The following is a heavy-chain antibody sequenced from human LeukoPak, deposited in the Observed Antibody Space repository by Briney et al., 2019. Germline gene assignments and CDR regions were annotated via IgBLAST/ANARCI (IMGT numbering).Heavy chain of an antibody. Sequence: ASVKVSCRASGYSITSYDINWVRQAAGQGLEWVGWMNSNSGNTGYARKFQGRVTLTRDTSTNTAYMEVNSLTSEDTAVYYCARGGALVRGVAILYGMDVWGQGTTVTVSS. CDR3: ARGGALVRGVAILYGMDV. CDR2: MNSNSGNT. J-gene: IGHJ6*02. D-gene: IGHD3-10*01. V-gene: IGHV1-8*01. CDR1: GYSITSYD.